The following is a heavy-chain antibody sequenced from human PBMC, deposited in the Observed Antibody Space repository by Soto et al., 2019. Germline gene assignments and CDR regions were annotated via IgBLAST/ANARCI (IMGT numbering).Heavy chain of an antibody. CDR1: GDSISSNYW. CDR2: IFHSGRT. Sequence: QVQLQESGPGLVKPSGTLSLTCAVSGDSISSNYWWSWVRQPPGKGLEWIGEIFHSGRTNYNPSLKSRVTISMDKSDNQFSLKVSSVTATDTAVYYCARNPFDYWGQGTLVTVSS. V-gene: IGHV4-4*02. CDR3: ARNPFDY. J-gene: IGHJ4*02.